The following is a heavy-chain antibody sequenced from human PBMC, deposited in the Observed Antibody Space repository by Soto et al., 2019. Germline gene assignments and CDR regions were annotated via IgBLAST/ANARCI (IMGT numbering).Heavy chain of an antibody. CDR1: GFIFTTYG. CDR2: IWYDGSNK. V-gene: IGHV3-33*06. Sequence: QVQLVESGGGVVQPGGSLRLSCAASGFIFTTYGMHWVRQAPGKGLEWLAVIWYDGSNKFYADSVKGRFTISRDNSKNTVYLQMKSLTAEDTAVYYCAKDHCGGDCYSDPYFDFWGQGSLVTVSS. J-gene: IGHJ4*02. D-gene: IGHD2-21*02. CDR3: AKDHCGGDCYSDPYFDF.